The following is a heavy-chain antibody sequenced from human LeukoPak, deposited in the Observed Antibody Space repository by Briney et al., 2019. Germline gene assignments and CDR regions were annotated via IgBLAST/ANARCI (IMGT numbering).Heavy chain of an antibody. CDR3: ARSCSSTSCYLTCYYYYMDV. D-gene: IGHD2-2*01. CDR1: GYTFTSYD. J-gene: IGHJ6*03. V-gene: IGHV1-8*01. Sequence: GASVKVSCKASGYTFTSYDINWVRQATGQGLEWMGWMNPNSGNTGYAQKFQGRVTMTRNASISTAYMELSSLRSEDTAVYYCARSCSSTSCYLTCYYYYMDVWGKGTTVTVSS. CDR2: MNPNSGNT.